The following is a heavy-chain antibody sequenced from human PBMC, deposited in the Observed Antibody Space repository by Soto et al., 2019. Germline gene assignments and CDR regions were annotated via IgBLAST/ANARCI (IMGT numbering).Heavy chain of an antibody. CDR3: ARVGGVAARTFDY. V-gene: IGHV4-59*01. J-gene: IGHJ4*02. D-gene: IGHD6-6*01. Sequence: PSETLSLTCTVSGGSISSYYWGWIRQPPGKGLEWIGYIYNSGSTNYNPSLKSRVTISVDTSKNQSSLKLSSVTAADTAVYYCARVGGVAARTFDYWGQGTLVTVSS. CDR2: IYNSGST. CDR1: GGSISSYY.